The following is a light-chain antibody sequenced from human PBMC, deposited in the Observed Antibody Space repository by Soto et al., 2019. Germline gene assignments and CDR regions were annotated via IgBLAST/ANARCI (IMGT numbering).Light chain of an antibody. CDR2: DAS. CDR1: QDITNY. Sequence: DIQMTQSPSSLSPSVGDRVTITCQASQDITNYLNWYQQKPGKAPKLLIYDASNLETGVPSRFSGSGSGTDFTLTISCLQSEDFATYYCQQYYSYPPTFGQGTRLEIK. CDR3: QQYYSYPPT. V-gene: IGKV1-33*01. J-gene: IGKJ5*01.